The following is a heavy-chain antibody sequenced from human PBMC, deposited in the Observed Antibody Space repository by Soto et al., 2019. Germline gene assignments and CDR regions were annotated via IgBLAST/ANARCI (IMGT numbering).Heavy chain of an antibody. J-gene: IGHJ6*02. V-gene: IGHV1-69*13. D-gene: IGHD3-22*01. CDR3: ARGMIVVVITGYYYYGMDV. CDR2: IIPIFGTA. Sequence: SVKVSCKASGGTFSSYAISWVRQAPGQGLEWMGGIIPIFGTANYAQKFQGRVTITADESTSTAYMELSSLRSEDTAVYYCARGMIVVVITGYYYYGMDVWGQGTTVTV. CDR1: GGTFSSYA.